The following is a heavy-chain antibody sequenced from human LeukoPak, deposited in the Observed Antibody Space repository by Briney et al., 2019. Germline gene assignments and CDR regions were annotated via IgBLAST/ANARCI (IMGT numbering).Heavy chain of an antibody. CDR1: GFTFNSCA. CDR3: AKGQGAYGSSAYFNRLFDS. Sequence: GGSLRLSCVASGFTFNSCAMHWVRQAPGMGLEWVAVMSYNGDNRIYVDSVKGRFTISRDNSKDTLYLQMDSLRAEDTAVYYCAKGQGAYGSSAYFNRLFDSWGQGIQVTASS. J-gene: IGHJ5*01. D-gene: IGHD3-22*01. V-gene: IGHV3-30*18. CDR2: MSYNGDNR.